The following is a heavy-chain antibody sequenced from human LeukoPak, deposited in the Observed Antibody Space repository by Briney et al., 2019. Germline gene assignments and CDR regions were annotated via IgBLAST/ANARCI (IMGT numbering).Heavy chain of an antibody. D-gene: IGHD6-19*01. CDR2: FDPEDGET. V-gene: IGHV1-24*01. CDR3: AKSGGVVGLVPYYMDV. CDR1: GYTLTELS. Sequence: ASVKVSCKVSGYTLTELSMHWVRQAPGKGLEWMGGFDPEDGETIYAQKFQGRVTMTEDTSTDTAYMELSSLRSEDTAVYYCAKSGGVVGLVPYYMDVWGKGTTVTISS. J-gene: IGHJ6*03.